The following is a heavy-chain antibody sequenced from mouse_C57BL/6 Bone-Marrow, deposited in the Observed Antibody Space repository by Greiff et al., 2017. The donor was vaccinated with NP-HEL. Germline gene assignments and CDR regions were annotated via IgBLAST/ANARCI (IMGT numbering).Heavy chain of an antibody. CDR2: INPNNGGT. V-gene: IGHV1-18*01. D-gene: IGHD4-1*02. CDR1: GYTFTDYN. CDR3: APQLGLFAY. Sequence: EVQLQQSGPELVKPGASVTIPCKASGYTFTDYNMDWVKQSHGKSLEWIGDINPNNGGTIYNQKFKGKATLTVDKSSSTAYMELRSLTSEDTAVYYCAPQLGLFAYWGQGTLVTVSA. J-gene: IGHJ3*01.